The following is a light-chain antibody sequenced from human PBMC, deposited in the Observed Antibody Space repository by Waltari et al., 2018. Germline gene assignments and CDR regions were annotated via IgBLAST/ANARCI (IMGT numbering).Light chain of an antibody. CDR2: NNN. Sequence: QSVLTQPPSASGAPGQRVTISCSGTGSNIGSHTVTWYQQIPGTAPGLLIYNNNQRPAGVPDRISGSKSGTSASLAISGLQSEDEADYYCAAWDDSLSGPVFGGGTKLTVL. V-gene: IGLV1-44*01. CDR1: GSNIGSHT. J-gene: IGLJ2*01. CDR3: AAWDDSLSGPV.